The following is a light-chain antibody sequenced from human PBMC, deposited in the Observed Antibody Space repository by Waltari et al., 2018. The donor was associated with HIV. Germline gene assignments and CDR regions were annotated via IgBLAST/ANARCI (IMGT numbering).Light chain of an antibody. J-gene: IGKJ2*01. CDR3: QQYNNVPYT. Sequence: DIQMTQSPSSLSAFVGDRVTITCQASQDINNYLNWYHQKPGRAPEVLIYDAFNLKPGLPSRFSGSASGTDFTLTISDLQPEDIGTYYCQQYNNVPYTFGQGITLQI. V-gene: IGKV1-33*01. CDR1: QDINNY. CDR2: DAF.